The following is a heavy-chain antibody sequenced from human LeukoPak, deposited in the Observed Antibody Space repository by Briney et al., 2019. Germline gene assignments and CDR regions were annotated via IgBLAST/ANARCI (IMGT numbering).Heavy chain of an antibody. CDR1: GYTFTSYY. CDR2: ISPSGGST. D-gene: IGHD1-14*01. V-gene: IGHV1-46*01. CDR3: ARDGARMPEHWFDP. Sequence: ASVKVSCKASGYTFTSYYMHWVRQAPGQGLEWMGLISPSGGSTIYAQKFQGRVTMTRDTSTSTVYMELSSLRSEDTAVYYCARDGARMPEHWFDPWGQGTLVTVSS. J-gene: IGHJ5*02.